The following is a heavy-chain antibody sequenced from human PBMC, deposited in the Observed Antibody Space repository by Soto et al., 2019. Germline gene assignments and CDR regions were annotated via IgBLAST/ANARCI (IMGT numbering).Heavy chain of an antibody. D-gene: IGHD3-10*01. Sequence: RASVKVSCKASGYNFLTYGISWLRQAPGRGLEWMGWISTDNTHRNYAQNFQERVTMTTDTSTNTAYMELRSLRPDDTAIYYCARDRPGISVIRAVKTYNYFDPWGQGTLVTVSS. CDR3: ARDRPGISVIRAVKTYNYFDP. J-gene: IGHJ5*02. V-gene: IGHV1-18*01. CDR2: ISTDNTHR. CDR1: GYNFLTYG.